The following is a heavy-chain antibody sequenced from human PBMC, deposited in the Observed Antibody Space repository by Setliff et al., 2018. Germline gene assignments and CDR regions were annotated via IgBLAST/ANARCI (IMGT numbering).Heavy chain of an antibody. Sequence: PGGSLRLSCAASGFTFSSYAMSWVRQAPGKGLEWVSYISSSGSTIFYADSVKGRFTISRDNAKKSLYLQMNSLRAEDTAVYYCACPDILTGLSDYWGQGTLVTVSS. CDR1: GFTFSSYA. V-gene: IGHV3-48*03. CDR3: ACPDILTGLSDY. D-gene: IGHD3-9*01. J-gene: IGHJ4*02. CDR2: ISSSGSTI.